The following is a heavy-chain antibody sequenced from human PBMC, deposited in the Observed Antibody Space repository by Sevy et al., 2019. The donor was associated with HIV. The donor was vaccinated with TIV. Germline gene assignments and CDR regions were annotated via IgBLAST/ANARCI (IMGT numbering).Heavy chain of an antibody. J-gene: IGHJ5*02. CDR1: GGTFSSYA. CDR3: ARALANFYDSSGYYFEWFDP. V-gene: IGHV1-69*04. CDR2: IIPILGIA. D-gene: IGHD3-22*01. Sequence: ASVKVSCKASGGTFSSYAISWVRQAPGQGLEWMGRIIPILGIANYAQKFQGRVTITADKSTSTAYMVLSSLRLEDTAVYYCARALANFYDSSGYYFEWFDPWGQGTLVTVSS.